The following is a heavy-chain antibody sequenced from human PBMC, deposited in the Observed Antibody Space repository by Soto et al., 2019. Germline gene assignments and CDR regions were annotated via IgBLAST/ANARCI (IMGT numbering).Heavy chain of an antibody. J-gene: IGHJ5*02. CDR2: IKQDGSDK. CDR3: ARQTRSPES. V-gene: IGHV3-7*03. Sequence: GGSLRLSCAASGFTFSSYWMTWIRQAPGKGLECVANIKQDGSDKYYLDSAKGRFTISRDNAKNSLYLQMNSLRAEDTAVYYCARQTRSPESWGQGTLVTVSS. CDR1: GFTFSSYW.